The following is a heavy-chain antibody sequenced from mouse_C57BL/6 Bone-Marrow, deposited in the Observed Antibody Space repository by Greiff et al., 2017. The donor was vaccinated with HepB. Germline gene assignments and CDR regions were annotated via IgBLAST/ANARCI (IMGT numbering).Heavy chain of an antibody. CDR3: ARDRTGFAY. D-gene: IGHD4-1*01. Sequence: EVKLVESGGGLVQPGGSLKLSCAASGFTFSSYGMSWVRQTPDKRLVLVATINSNGGSTYYPDSVKGRFTISRDNAKNTLYLRMSSLKSEDTAMYYCARDRTGFAYWGQGTLVTVSA. J-gene: IGHJ3*01. V-gene: IGHV5-6-3*01. CDR1: GFTFSSYG. CDR2: INSNGGST.